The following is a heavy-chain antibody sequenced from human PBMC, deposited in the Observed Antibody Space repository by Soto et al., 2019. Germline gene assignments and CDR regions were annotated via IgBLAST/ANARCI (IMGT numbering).Heavy chain of an antibody. Sequence: PSETLSLTCTVSGGSISSSSYYWGWIHQPPGKGLEWIGSIYYSGSTYYNPSLKSRVTISVDTSKNQFSLKLSSVTAADTAVYYCARQGDGSGTYNWFDPWGQGTLVTVSS. D-gene: IGHD3-10*01. CDR2: IYYSGST. J-gene: IGHJ5*02. CDR3: ARQGDGSGTYNWFDP. V-gene: IGHV4-39*01. CDR1: GGSISSSSYY.